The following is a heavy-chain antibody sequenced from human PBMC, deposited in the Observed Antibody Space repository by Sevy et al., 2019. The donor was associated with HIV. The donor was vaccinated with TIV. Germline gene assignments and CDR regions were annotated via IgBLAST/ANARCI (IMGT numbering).Heavy chain of an antibody. J-gene: IGHJ4*02. Sequence: GGSLRLSCAASGFTLNKAWMNWVRQAPGKGLEGVGRIKSETGGGTKDYAEPVKGRFSISRDDSKNTLYLQMNSLKIEDTAVYYCSMEDGYNYFDYWGQGALVTVSS. CDR1: GFTLNKAW. V-gene: IGHV3-15*07. D-gene: IGHD5-12*01. CDR2: IKSETGGGTK. CDR3: SMEDGYNYFDY.